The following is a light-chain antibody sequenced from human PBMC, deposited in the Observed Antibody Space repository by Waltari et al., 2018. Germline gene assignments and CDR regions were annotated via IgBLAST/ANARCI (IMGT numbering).Light chain of an antibody. J-gene: IGLJ2*01. V-gene: IGLV2-23*02. Sequence: QSALTQPSSVSGSPGQSITISCTGTSSDVGGFRRVSWYQQHPGKAPKHMIYAVSKRPSGVSDRFSGSKSGYMASLTISGLQPEDEAEYFCSSYAGSSKGVFGGGTKVTVL. CDR2: AVS. CDR3: SSYAGSSKGV. CDR1: SSDVGGFRR.